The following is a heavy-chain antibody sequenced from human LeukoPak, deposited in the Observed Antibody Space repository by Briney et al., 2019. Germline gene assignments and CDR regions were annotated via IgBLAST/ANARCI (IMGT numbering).Heavy chain of an antibody. V-gene: IGHV4-34*01. CDR1: ARSFSGHY. D-gene: IGHD4-17*01. CDR3: AISLQKLNTKTTVTTLYYFDY. J-gene: IGHJ4*02. Sequence: PSETLSLTCAASARSFSGHYWSWIRQPPGKGLEWIGEINHSGSTNYNPSLKSRVTISVDTSKNQFSLKLRTVTAANTSGYDCAISLQKLNTKTTVTTLYYFDYWGQGTLVTVSS. CDR2: INHSGST.